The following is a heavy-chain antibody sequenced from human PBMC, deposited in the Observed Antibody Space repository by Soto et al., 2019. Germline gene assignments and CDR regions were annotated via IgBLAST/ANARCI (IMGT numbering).Heavy chain of an antibody. J-gene: IGHJ6*02. D-gene: IGHD2-2*01. CDR1: GDSVSSNSAA. V-gene: IGHV6-1*01. CDR3: ASVVVRPPTCSSPSCYGSGMDI. Sequence: SQTLSLTCAISGDSVSSNSAAWNWIRQSPSRGLEWLGRTYYRSKWYNDYAVSVKSRITINPDTSKNQFSLQLNSVTPEDTAVYYCASVVVRPPTCSSPSCYGSGMDIWGQGTTVTVSS. CDR2: TYYRSKWYN.